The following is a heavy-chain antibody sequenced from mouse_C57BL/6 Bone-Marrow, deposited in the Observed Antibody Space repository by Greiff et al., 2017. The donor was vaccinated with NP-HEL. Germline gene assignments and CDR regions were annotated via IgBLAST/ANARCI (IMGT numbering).Heavy chain of an antibody. J-gene: IGHJ3*01. CDR2: IYPGSGNT. Sequence: VQLQQSGAELVRPGASVKLSCKASGYTFTDYYINWVKQRPGQGLEWIARIYPGSGNTHYNEKFKGKATLTAEKSSSTAYMQLSSLTSEDSAVYFCARSGSSAWFAYWGQGTLVTVSA. CDR3: ARSGSSAWFAY. D-gene: IGHD3-2*02. V-gene: IGHV1-76*01. CDR1: GYTFTDYY.